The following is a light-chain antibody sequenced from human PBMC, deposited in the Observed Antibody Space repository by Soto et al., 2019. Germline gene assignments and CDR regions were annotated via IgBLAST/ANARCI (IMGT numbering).Light chain of an antibody. CDR2: SNI. J-gene: IGLJ3*02. CDR3: AVWDDSLNGGV. CDR1: SSNIGINT. V-gene: IGLV1-44*01. Sequence: QSVLTQPPSASGTPGQRVTISCSGGSSNIGINTVDWYQQVPGTAPKLLIYSNIHRPSGVPDRFSGSKSGTSASLAISGLQSEDEADYYCAVWDDSLNGGVFGGGTKVTVL.